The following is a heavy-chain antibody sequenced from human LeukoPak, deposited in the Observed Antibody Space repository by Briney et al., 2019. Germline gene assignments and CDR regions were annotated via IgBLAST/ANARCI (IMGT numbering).Heavy chain of an antibody. CDR1: GGTFSSYA. J-gene: IGHJ6*03. Sequence: SVKVSCKASGGTFSSYAISWVRQAPGQGLEWMGRIIPILGIANYARKFQGRVTITADKSTSTAYMELSSLRSEDTAVYYCARGRSIVVVPAANFDYYYYYMDVWGKGTTVTVSS. CDR3: ARGRSIVVVPAANFDYYYYYMDV. CDR2: IIPILGIA. D-gene: IGHD2-2*01. V-gene: IGHV1-69*04.